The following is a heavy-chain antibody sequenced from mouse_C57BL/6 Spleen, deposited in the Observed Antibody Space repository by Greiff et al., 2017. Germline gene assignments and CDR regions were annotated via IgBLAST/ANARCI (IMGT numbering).Heavy chain of an antibody. CDR2: ISYDGSN. Sequence: EVKVEESGPGLVKPSQSLSLTCSVTGYSITSGYYWNWIRQFPGNKLEWMGYISYDGSNNYNPSLKNRISITRDTSKNQFFLKLNSVTTEDTATYYCAREDGSSYNYAMDYWGQGTSVTVSS. V-gene: IGHV3-6*01. D-gene: IGHD1-1*01. CDR3: AREDGSSYNYAMDY. CDR1: GYSITSGYY. J-gene: IGHJ4*01.